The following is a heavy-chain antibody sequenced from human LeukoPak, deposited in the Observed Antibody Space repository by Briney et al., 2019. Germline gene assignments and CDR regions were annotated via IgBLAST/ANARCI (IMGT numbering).Heavy chain of an antibody. CDR2: ISGSGGRT. Sequence: PGGSLRLSCAASRFTFSSYAMSWVRQAPGKGLEWVSVISGSGGRTYYADSVKGRFTISRDNSKNTLYLQMNSLRAEDTAIYYCAKGIESSGSYYTCFDYWGQGTLVTVSS. CDR3: AKGIESSGSYYTCFDY. CDR1: RFTFSSYA. D-gene: IGHD1-26*01. J-gene: IGHJ4*02. V-gene: IGHV3-23*01.